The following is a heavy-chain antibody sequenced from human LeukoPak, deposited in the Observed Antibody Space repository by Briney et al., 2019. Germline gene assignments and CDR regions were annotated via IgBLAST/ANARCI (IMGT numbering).Heavy chain of an antibody. CDR1: GYTFTSYY. V-gene: IGHV1-46*01. CDR3: ARGIVVVPAAISYFDY. CDR2: INPSGGST. Sequence: ASMRVSCKASGYTFTSYYMHWVRQAPGQGLEWMGIINPSGGSTSYAQKFQGRVTMTRDTSTSTVYMELSSLRSEDTAVYYCARGIVVVPAAISYFDYWGQGTLVTVSS. J-gene: IGHJ4*02. D-gene: IGHD2-2*01.